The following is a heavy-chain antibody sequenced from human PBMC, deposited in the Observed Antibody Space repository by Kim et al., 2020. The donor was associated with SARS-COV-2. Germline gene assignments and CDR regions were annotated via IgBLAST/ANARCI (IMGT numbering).Heavy chain of an antibody. J-gene: IGHJ5*02. CDR3: AREELGYCSP. Sequence: TIYPEPGKGRFTIPRENSKNPLYLQMNSLRAEDTAVYYCAREELGYCSPWGQGTLVTVSS. CDR2: T. D-gene: IGHD2-15*01. V-gene: IGHV3-66*01.